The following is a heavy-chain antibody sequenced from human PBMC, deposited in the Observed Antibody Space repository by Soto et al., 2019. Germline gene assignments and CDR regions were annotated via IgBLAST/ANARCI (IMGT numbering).Heavy chain of an antibody. J-gene: IGHJ4*02. Sequence: AXESLRLSCAASGFTFRSYAMSWVRQAPGKGLEWVSAISGSGGSTYYADSVKGRFTISRDNSKNTLYLQMNSLRAEDTAVYYCAKDPNRATSCGYWGQGTLVTVSS. CDR1: GFTFRSYA. D-gene: IGHD1-26*01. V-gene: IGHV3-23*01. CDR2: ISGSGGST. CDR3: AKDPNRATSCGY.